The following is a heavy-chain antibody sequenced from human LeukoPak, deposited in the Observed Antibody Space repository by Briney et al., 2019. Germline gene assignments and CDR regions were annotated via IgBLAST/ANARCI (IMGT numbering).Heavy chain of an antibody. CDR1: GYTFTSYG. CDR3: ARVSYYYDSSGYYP. V-gene: IGHV1-18*01. Sequence: ASVKVSCKASGYTFTSYGISWVRQAPGQGLEWMGWISAYNGNTNYAQKLQGRVTMTTDTSTSTAYMELRSLRSDDTAVYYCARVSYYYDSSGYYPWGQGTLVTVSS. D-gene: IGHD3-22*01. J-gene: IGHJ5*02. CDR2: ISAYNGNT.